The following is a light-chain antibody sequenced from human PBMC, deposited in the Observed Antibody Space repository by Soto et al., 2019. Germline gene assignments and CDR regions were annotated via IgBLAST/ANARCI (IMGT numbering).Light chain of an antibody. CDR3: SSYTSSSTHV. J-gene: IGLJ1*01. V-gene: IGLV2-14*03. Sequence: QSALTQPASVSGSPGQSITISCTGTSSDVGSYNYVSWHQHHPGKAPKLIIYDVSNRPSGVSNRFSGSKSVNTASLTISGLPAEDAADYYCSSYTSSSTHVFGTGTKVTVL. CDR2: DVS. CDR1: SSDVGSYNY.